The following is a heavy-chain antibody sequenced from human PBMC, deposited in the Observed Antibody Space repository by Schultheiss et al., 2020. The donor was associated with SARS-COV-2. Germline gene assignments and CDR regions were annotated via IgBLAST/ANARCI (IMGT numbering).Heavy chain of an antibody. CDR3: AREGTTVIKSEWNWFDP. V-gene: IGHV3-23*01. D-gene: IGHD4-23*01. J-gene: IGHJ5*02. Sequence: GESLKISCAASGFTFSSYVMSWVRQAPGKGLEWVSAISGSGGSTYYADSVKGRFTISRDNSKNTLYLQMNSLRAEDTAVYYCAREGTTVIKSEWNWFDPWGQGTLVTVSS. CDR1: GFTFSSYV. CDR2: ISGSGGST.